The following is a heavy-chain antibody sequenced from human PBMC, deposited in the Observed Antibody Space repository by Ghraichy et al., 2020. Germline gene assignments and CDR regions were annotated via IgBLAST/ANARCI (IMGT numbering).Heavy chain of an antibody. CDR2: IYYSGST. D-gene: IGHD3-22*01. CDR1: GGSISSSSYY. V-gene: IGHV4-39*01. Sequence: SETLSLTCTVSGGSISSSSYYWGWIRQPPGKGLEWIGSIYYSGSTYYNPSLKSRVTISVDTSKNQFSLKLSSVTAADTAVYYCARQSDSSGGSDAFDIWGQGTMVTVSS. J-gene: IGHJ3*02. CDR3: ARQSDSSGGSDAFDI.